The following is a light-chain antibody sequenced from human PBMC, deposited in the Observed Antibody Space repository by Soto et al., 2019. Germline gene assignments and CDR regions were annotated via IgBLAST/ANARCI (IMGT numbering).Light chain of an antibody. CDR1: QSISVW. J-gene: IGKJ1*01. CDR2: DAS. V-gene: IGKV1-5*01. CDR3: QQYETFSGT. Sequence: DIQMTQSPSTLSGSVGDRVTITCRASQSISVWVAWYQQKPGKAPKLLIYDASALPRGVPSRFSGSGSGTKFTLTIASLQPDDFATYYCQQYETFSGTFGPGTKVDIK.